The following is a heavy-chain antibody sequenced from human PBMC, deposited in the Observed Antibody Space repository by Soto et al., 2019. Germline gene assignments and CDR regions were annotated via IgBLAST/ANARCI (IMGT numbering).Heavy chain of an antibody. J-gene: IGHJ4*02. CDR1: GGSISSGDYY. V-gene: IGHV4-30-4*01. Sequence: QVQLQESGPGLVKPSQTLSLTCTVSGGSISSGDYYWSWIRQPPGKGLEWIGYIYYSGSTYYNPSHKSRVTISVDTSKNQFALKLSSMTAADTAVYYCASNLFYGSGTYYFDYWGQGTLVTVSS. CDR2: IYYSGST. CDR3: ASNLFYGSGTYYFDY. D-gene: IGHD3-10*01.